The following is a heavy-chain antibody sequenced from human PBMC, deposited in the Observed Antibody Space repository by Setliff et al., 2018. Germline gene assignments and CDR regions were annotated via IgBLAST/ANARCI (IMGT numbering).Heavy chain of an antibody. D-gene: IGHD3-22*01. CDR1: GGSFSGYY. V-gene: IGHV4-34*01. Sequence: LSLTCAVYGGSFSGYYWSWIRQPPGKGLEWIGEINHSGSTNYNPSLKSRVTISVDTSKNQFSLKLSSVTAADTAVYYCARGFYYYDSSGYSDAFDIWGQGTMVTVSS. CDR2: INHSGST. CDR3: ARGFYYYDSSGYSDAFDI. J-gene: IGHJ3*02.